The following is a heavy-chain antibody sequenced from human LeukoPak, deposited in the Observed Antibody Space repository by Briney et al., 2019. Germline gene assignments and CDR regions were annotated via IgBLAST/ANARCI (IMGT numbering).Heavy chain of an antibody. V-gene: IGHV1-18*01. CDR3: ARDGEVVVPAEWTFDI. CDR2: ISAYNGNT. Sequence: ASVKVSCKASGYTFTSDGISWVRQAPGQGLEWMGWISAYNGNTNYAQKLQGRVTMTTDTSTSTAYMELRSLGSDDTAVYYCARDGEVVVPAEWTFDIWGQGTMVTVSS. CDR1: GYTFTSDG. J-gene: IGHJ3*02. D-gene: IGHD2-2*01.